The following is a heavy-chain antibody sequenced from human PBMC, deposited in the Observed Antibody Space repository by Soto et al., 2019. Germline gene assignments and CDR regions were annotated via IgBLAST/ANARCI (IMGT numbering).Heavy chain of an antibody. Sequence: EVQLVESGGGLVKAGGSLRLFCTASGFTFRNYNMNWVRQAPGKGLEWVSSISTGGAYMFYADSVKGRFTISRDNAQNSLFLQIDSPRDEDTAVYYCARDIASTGGDYFDSWGQGTLVTVSS. CDR1: GFTFRNYN. V-gene: IGHV3-21*06. CDR3: ARDIASTGGDYFDS. CDR2: ISTGGAYM. D-gene: IGHD4-17*01. J-gene: IGHJ4*02.